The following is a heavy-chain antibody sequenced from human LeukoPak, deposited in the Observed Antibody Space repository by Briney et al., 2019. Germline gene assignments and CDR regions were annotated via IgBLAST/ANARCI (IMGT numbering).Heavy chain of an antibody. V-gene: IGHV4-31*03. J-gene: IGHJ5*02. D-gene: IGHD4-17*01. CDR1: GGSISSGGYY. CDR3: ASLFGDYSWFDP. Sequence: SETLSLTCTVSGGSISSGGYYWSWLRQHPGKGLEWIGYIYYSGSTYYNPSLKSRVTISVDTFKNLFSLKLSSVTAADTAVYYCASLFGDYSWFDPWGQGTLVTVSS. CDR2: IYYSGST.